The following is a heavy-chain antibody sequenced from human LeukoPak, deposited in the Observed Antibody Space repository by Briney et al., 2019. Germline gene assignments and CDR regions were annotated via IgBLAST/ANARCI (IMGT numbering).Heavy chain of an antibody. CDR2: IYIGGST. D-gene: IGHD3-22*01. CDR1: GFNVNNNY. J-gene: IGHJ4*02. V-gene: IGHV3-53*01. Sequence: GGSLRLSCAASGFNVNNNYMNWVRQDPGEGLEWVSVIYIGGSTEYADSVKGRFTISRDDSKNTVYLQMNSLRAEDTAVYYCARSSSAYYYEFDYWGQGTLVTVSS. CDR3: ARSSSAYYYEFDY.